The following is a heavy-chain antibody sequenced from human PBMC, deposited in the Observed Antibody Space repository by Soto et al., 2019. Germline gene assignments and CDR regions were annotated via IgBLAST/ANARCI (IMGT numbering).Heavy chain of an antibody. D-gene: IGHD2-2*01. CDR1: GFTFSSRA. Sequence: EVQLLESGGGLVQPGGSLRLSCTASGFTFSSRAMSWVRQTPGKGPEWVSAISGSGDHTDYADSVKGRFTISRDNDKNTLYLQMDSLRVEDTAIYYCAKATTATSWLNDFWGPGTLVTVSS. J-gene: IGHJ4*02. V-gene: IGHV3-23*01. CDR3: AKATTATSWLNDF. CDR2: ISGSGDHT.